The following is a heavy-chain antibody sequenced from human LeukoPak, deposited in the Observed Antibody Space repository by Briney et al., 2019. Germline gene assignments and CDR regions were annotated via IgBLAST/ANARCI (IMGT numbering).Heavy chain of an antibody. CDR3: ARDQGTYYYDSSGYYPLGY. V-gene: IGHV1-2*02. Sequence: GASVKVSCKASGYTFTGYYMHWVRQAPGQGLEWMGWINPNSGGTNYAQKFQGRVTMARDTSISTAYMELSRLRSDDTAVYYCARDQGTYYYDSSGYYPLGYWGQGTLVTVSS. CDR2: INPNSGGT. D-gene: IGHD3-22*01. CDR1: GYTFTGYY. J-gene: IGHJ4*02.